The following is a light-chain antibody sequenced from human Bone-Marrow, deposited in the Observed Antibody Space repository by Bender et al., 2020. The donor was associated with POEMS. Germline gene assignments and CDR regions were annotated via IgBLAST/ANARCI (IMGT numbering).Light chain of an antibody. J-gene: IGLJ2*01. CDR2: EDN. CDR3: QSFDVSAHVI. CDR1: SGSIGGNS. V-gene: IGLV6-57*01. Sequence: NFMLTQPHSVSGSPGETITMSCTRTSGSIGGNSVQWFQQRPGSSLTILIYEDNRRPSGVPDRFSGSIDSSSNSASLTISRLQTDDEADYYCQSFDVSAHVIFGGGTKLTVL.